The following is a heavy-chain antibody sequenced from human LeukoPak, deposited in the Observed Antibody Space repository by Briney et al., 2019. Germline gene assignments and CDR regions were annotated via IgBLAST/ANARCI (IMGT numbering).Heavy chain of an antibody. Sequence: SETLSLTCTVSGGSISSYYWSWVRQPPGKGLEWIGYIYYTGSTNYNPSLKSRVTISGDTSKNQFSLKLSSVTAADTAVYYCAKSSGYYYPIDYWGQGTLVTVSS. J-gene: IGHJ4*02. CDR3: AKSSGYYYPIDY. CDR2: IYYTGST. V-gene: IGHV4-59*01. CDR1: GGSISSYY. D-gene: IGHD3-22*01.